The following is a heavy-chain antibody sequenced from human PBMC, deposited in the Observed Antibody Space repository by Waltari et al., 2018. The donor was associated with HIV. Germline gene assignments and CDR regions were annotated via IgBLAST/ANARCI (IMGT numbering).Heavy chain of an antibody. CDR3: ARGTTYAVGWFDP. Sequence: QEQLQESGPGLVKPSQTLSLTCTVSGGHIRSGGYYWSWIRQLPGKGLEWIGYISYIGSTFYNPSLRSRVTMSVDTSKNQFSLKLTSVTAADTAVYYCARGTTYAVGWFDPWGQGTQVTVSS. V-gene: IGHV4-31*03. CDR1: GGHIRSGGYY. D-gene: IGHD1-26*01. J-gene: IGHJ5*02. CDR2: ISYIGST.